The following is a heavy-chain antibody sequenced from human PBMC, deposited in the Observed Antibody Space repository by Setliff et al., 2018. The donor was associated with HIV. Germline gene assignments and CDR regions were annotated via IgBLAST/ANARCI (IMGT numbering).Heavy chain of an antibody. CDR1: GGSISSGGNY. CDR2: IYYTGST. V-gene: IGHV4-31*02. CDR3: AMGSSGYPFDY. J-gene: IGHJ4*02. Sequence: SETLSLTCTVSGGSISSGGNYWSWIRQYPGKGLEWIGYIYYTGSTYCNPSLKSRVTISVDTSKNQFSLKLTSVTAADAAVYFCAMGSSGYPFDYWGQGSLVTVSS. D-gene: IGHD3-22*01.